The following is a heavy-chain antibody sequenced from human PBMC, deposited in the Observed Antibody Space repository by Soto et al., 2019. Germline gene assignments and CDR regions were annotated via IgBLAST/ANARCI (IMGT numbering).Heavy chain of an antibody. V-gene: IGHV4-4*02. CDR3: ARDRGVPAAIDYYYYGMDV. CDR2: IYHSGST. D-gene: IGHD2-2*01. Sequence: PSETLSLTCAVSGGSISSSNWWSWVRQPPGKGLEWIGEIYHSGSTNYNPSLKSRVTISVDTSKNQFSLKLSSVTAADTAVYYCARDRGVPAAIDYYYYGMDVWGQGTTVTVSS. J-gene: IGHJ6*02. CDR1: GGSISSSNW.